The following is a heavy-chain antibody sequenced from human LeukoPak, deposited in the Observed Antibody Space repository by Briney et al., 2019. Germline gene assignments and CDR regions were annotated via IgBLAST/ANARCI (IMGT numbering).Heavy chain of an antibody. D-gene: IGHD3-10*01. CDR2: IKSKTDGGTT. J-gene: IGHJ4*02. V-gene: IGHV3-15*01. CDR3: TTVMHYGSGTQDY. CDR1: GFTFSNAG. Sequence: PGGSLRLSCAASGFTFSNAGMSWVRQAPGKGLEWVGRIKSKTDGGTTDYAAPGKGRFTISRDDSKNTLYLQMNSLKTEDTAVYYCTTVMHYGSGTQDYWGQGTLVTVSS.